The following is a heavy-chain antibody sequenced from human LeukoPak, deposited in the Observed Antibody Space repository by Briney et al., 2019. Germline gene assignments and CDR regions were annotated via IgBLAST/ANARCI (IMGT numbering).Heavy chain of an antibody. Sequence: SETLSLTCDVYGGSFSGYYWGWIRQPPGEGLEWIGDISYGGSANYNPSLKNRVTISADSPRNQFSLKVFSLTAADTAVYYCARIGGATRSSYYFEYWGPGVLVTVSS. D-gene: IGHD3-16*01. V-gene: IGHV4-34*01. CDR2: ISYGGSA. J-gene: IGHJ4*02. CDR3: ARIGGATRSSYYFEY. CDR1: GGSFSGYY.